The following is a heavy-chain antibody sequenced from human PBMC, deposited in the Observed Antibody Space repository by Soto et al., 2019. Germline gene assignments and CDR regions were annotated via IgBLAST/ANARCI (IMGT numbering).Heavy chain of an antibody. CDR2: IYWNDDK. Sequence: ESGPTLVNPTQTLTLTCTFSGFSLSTGGVAVGWIRQPPGKALEWLALIYWNDDKLYSPSLKTRLTVTKDTSKNQVVLTMTNVGPVDTATYYCAHKLRYLDPVDVWGQGTTVTVSS. CDR3: AHKLRYLDPVDV. J-gene: IGHJ6*02. D-gene: IGHD3-9*01. V-gene: IGHV2-5*01. CDR1: GFSLSTGGVA.